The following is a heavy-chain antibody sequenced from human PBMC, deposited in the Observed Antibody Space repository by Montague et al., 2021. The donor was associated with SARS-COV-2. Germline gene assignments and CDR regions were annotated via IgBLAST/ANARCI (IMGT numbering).Heavy chain of an antibody. CDR1: GFTFSSYG. V-gene: IGHV3-30*18. J-gene: IGHJ6*02. Sequence: RLSWSASGFTFSSYGIHWVRQAPGKGLEWVAVISYDGSNKHYADSVKGRFTISRDNSKNTLYLQMNSLRAEDTAVYYCAKDQGDCSSSRCFRGWTYYYYGMDVWGQGTAVTVSS. CDR3: AKDQGDCSSSRCFRGWTYYYYGMDV. D-gene: IGHD2-2*01. CDR2: ISYDGSNK.